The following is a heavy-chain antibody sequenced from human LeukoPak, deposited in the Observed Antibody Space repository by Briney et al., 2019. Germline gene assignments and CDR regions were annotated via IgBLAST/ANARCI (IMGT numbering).Heavy chain of an antibody. D-gene: IGHD2-21*01. CDR2: ISYGGST. J-gene: IGHJ4*02. V-gene: IGHV4-39*01. CDR3: ARQALWFFDH. CDR1: GGSISSNSNY. Sequence: SETLSLTCTVSGGSISSNSNYWAWIRQPPGGGLEWIGSISYGGSTYYSPSLESRVTISVDTSKNQFSLRLRSVTAADTAVYYCARQALWFFDHWGQGTLVTVSS.